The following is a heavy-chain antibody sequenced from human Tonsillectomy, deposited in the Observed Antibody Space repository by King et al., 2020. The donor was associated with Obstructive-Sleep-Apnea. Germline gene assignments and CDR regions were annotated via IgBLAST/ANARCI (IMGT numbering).Heavy chain of an antibody. Sequence: QLVQSGAEVKKPGASVKVSCKASGYTFTGYYIHWVRQAPGQGLEWMGWISPNSGATKYAQKFQDRVTMTRDTSISTAYMDLSRLRSDDTAIYYCARDMSAYDSTSPAYWGQGTLVTVSS. CDR1: GYTFTGYY. D-gene: IGHD3-10*01. CDR2: ISPNSGAT. J-gene: IGHJ4*02. CDR3: ARDMSAYDSTSPAY. V-gene: IGHV1-2*02.